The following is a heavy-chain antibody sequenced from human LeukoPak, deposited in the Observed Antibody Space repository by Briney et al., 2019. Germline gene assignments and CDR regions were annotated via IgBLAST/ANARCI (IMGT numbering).Heavy chain of an antibody. D-gene: IGHD1-26*01. CDR1: GFTFSRYA. J-gene: IGHJ4*02. CDR2: INDNGGRT. V-gene: IGHV3-64D*09. Sequence: GGSLRLSCSASGFTFSRYAMHWVRQAPGKGLEYISGINDNGGRTHYGDSVKGRFSISRDNSKNTLHLQMSTLRAEDTALYYCVKDVGGSYAFDYWGQGILVTVAS. CDR3: VKDVGGSYAFDY.